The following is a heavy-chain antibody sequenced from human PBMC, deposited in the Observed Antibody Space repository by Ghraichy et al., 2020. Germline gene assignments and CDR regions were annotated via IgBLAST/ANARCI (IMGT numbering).Heavy chain of an antibody. CDR3: AGSLSGKYEGMWGYLDY. Sequence: ASVKVSCETSGYRFTGYYIHWVRQAPGQGLEWMGRINPNTCDPNFAQKFHGRVIMTRDTSISTAYMELTNLMSDDTAVYYCAGSLSGKYEGMWGYLDYWGQGTLVTVSS. V-gene: IGHV1-2*06. D-gene: IGHD1-26*01. J-gene: IGHJ4*02. CDR2: INPNTCDP. CDR1: GYRFTGYY.